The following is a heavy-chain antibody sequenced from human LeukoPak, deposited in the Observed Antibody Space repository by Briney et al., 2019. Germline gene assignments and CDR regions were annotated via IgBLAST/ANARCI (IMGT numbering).Heavy chain of an antibody. Sequence: PGGSLRLSCAASGFTFSSYAMHWVRQAPGKGLEYVSAISSNGGSTYYANSVKGRFTISRDNSKNTLYLQMGSLRAEDMAVYYCARARHGDYVSWFDPWGQGTLVTASS. V-gene: IGHV3-64*01. J-gene: IGHJ5*02. CDR1: GFTFSSYA. CDR3: ARARHGDYVSWFDP. CDR2: ISSNGGST. D-gene: IGHD4-17*01.